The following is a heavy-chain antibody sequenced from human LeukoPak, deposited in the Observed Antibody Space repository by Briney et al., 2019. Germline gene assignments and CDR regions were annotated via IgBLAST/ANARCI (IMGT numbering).Heavy chain of an antibody. Sequence: SVKVSCKASGGTFSSYAISWVRQAPGQGLEWMGGIIPIFGTANYAQKFQGRVTITADESTSTAYLELSGLRSEDTAVYYCARGGGYCSSTSCYNYWGQGTLVTVSS. D-gene: IGHD2-2*02. J-gene: IGHJ4*02. CDR3: ARGGGYCSSTSCYNY. CDR2: IIPIFGTA. V-gene: IGHV1-69*13. CDR1: GGTFSSYA.